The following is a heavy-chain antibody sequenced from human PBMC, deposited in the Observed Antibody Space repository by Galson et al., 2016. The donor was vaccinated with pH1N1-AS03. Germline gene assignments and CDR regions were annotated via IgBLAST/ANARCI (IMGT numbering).Heavy chain of an antibody. CDR2: IKYDGSGK. D-gene: IGHD6-19*01. Sequence: SLRLSCAASGFTITKYWMSWVRQAPGKGLEWVANIKYDGSGKKYVDSVKGRFTISGDNARNSLYLQMNSLRVDDTAVYYCARDLGWYRGDLWGQGTLVTVSS. CDR3: ARDLGWYRGDL. J-gene: IGHJ5*02. V-gene: IGHV3-7*01. CDR1: GFTITKYW.